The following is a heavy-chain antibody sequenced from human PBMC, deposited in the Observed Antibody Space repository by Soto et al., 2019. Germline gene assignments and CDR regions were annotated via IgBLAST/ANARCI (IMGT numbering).Heavy chain of an antibody. V-gene: IGHV3-33*01. J-gene: IGHJ4*02. CDR2: IWHDGSNQ. D-gene: IGHD1-1*01. Sequence: SGGSLRLSCAASGFTFRNYGMHWVRQAPGKGLEWVARIWHDGSNQFYADSVKGRFTISRDISKNTLYLQMNTLRAEDTAVYFCARDLSGTLDYWGQGTLVTVSS. CDR3: ARDLSGTLDY. CDR1: GFTFRNYG.